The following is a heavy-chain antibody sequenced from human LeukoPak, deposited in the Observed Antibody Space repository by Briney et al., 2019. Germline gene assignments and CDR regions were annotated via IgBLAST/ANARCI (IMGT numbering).Heavy chain of an antibody. D-gene: IGHD5-18*01. CDR1: GGSISSYY. J-gene: IGHJ4*02. Sequence: PSETLSLTCTVSGGSISSYYWSWIRQPPGKGLEWIGYIYHSGSTYYNPSLKSRVTISVDTSKNQFSLKLSSVTAADTAVYYCASSTAMVIFDYWGQGTLVTVSS. CDR2: IYHSGST. V-gene: IGHV4-59*12. CDR3: ASSTAMVIFDY.